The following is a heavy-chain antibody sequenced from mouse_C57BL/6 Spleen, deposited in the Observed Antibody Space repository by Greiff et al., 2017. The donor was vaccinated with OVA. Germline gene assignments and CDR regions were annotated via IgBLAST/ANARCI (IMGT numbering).Heavy chain of an antibody. V-gene: IGHV1-64*01. CDR3: ARGSYGSSTYYAMDY. CDR1: GYTFTSYW. J-gene: IGHJ4*01. Sequence: QVQLKQPGAELVKPGASVKLSCKASGYTFTSYWMHWVKQRPGQGLEWIGMIHPNSGSTNYNEKFKSKATLTVDKSSSTAYMQLSSLTSEDSAVYYCARGSYGSSTYYAMDYWGQGTSVTVSS. CDR2: IHPNSGST. D-gene: IGHD1-1*01.